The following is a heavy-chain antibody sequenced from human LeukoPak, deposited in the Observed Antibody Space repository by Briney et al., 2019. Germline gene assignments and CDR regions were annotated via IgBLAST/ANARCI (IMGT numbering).Heavy chain of an antibody. Sequence: KPSETLSLTCTVSGYSIGSGHYWAWIRQPPGKGLKWIGCVYHSGTYYKSSLTSRVTISMDTSKNQFSLKLTSVTAADSAFYYCAKSSGGGGHDSWGQGTLVTVSS. CDR1: GYSIGSGHY. V-gene: IGHV4-38-2*02. D-gene: IGHD6-25*01. CDR3: AKSSGGGGHDS. CDR2: VYHSGT. J-gene: IGHJ5*01.